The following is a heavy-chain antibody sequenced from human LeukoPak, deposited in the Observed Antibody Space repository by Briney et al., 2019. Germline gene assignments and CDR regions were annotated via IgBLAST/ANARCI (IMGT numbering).Heavy chain of an antibody. D-gene: IGHD3-10*01. CDR1: GGSFSGYY. J-gene: IGHJ4*02. CDR2: INHSGST. V-gene: IGHV4-34*01. Sequence: SETLSLTCAVYGGSFSGYYWSWIRQPPGKGLEWIGVINHSGSTNYNPSLKSRVTISVDTSKNQFSLKLSSVTAADTAVYYCATPGIPGSYFFDYWGQGTLVTVSS. CDR3: ATPGIPGSYFFDY.